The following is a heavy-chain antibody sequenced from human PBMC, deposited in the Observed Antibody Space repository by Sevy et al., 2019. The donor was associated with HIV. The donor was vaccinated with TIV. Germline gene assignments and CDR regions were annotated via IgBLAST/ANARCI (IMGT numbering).Heavy chain of an antibody. D-gene: IGHD3-10*01. Sequence: GGSLRLSCAASGFTFSSYGMHWVRQAPGKGLEWVAFIRYDGSNKYYADSVKGRFTISRDNSKNTLYLQMNSLRAEDTAMYYCAKDITVVQGVIGYYYYYGIDFWGQGTTVTVSS. CDR3: AKDITVVQGVIGYYYYYGIDF. J-gene: IGHJ6*02. CDR2: IRYDGSNK. V-gene: IGHV3-30*02. CDR1: GFTFSSYG.